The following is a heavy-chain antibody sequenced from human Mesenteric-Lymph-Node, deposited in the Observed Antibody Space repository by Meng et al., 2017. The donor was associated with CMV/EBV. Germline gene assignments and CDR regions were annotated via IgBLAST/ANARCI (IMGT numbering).Heavy chain of an antibody. CDR2: INRDGSTT. Sequence: GESLKISCAASGFTFSSYWMHWVRQAPGKGLVWVSRINRDGSTTDYADSVKGRLSISRDNAKGILYLQMNSLRAEDTAVYYCARGYCSSTSCYTSFDYWGQGTLVTVSS. D-gene: IGHD2-2*02. CDR3: ARGYCSSTSCYTSFDY. J-gene: IGHJ4*02. CDR1: GFTFSSYW. V-gene: IGHV3-74*01.